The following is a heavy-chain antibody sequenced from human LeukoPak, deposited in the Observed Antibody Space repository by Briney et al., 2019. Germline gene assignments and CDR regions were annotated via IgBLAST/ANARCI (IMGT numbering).Heavy chain of an antibody. Sequence: GGSLRLSCAASGFTFSSYSMNWVRQAPGKGLEWVSYITSSSSTIQYTDSVKGRFTISRDNAKNSLYLQMNSLRAEDTAVYYCAREDTVTTEGSADYWGQGTLVTVSS. D-gene: IGHD4-17*01. CDR1: GFTFSSYS. CDR3: AREDTVTTEGSADY. CDR2: ITSSSSTI. J-gene: IGHJ4*02. V-gene: IGHV3-48*04.